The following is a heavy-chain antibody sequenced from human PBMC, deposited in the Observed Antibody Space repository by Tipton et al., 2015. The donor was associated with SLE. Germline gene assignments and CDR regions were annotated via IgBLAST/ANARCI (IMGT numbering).Heavy chain of an antibody. CDR3: ARGEPSGSFDY. CDR1: GFTFSSYW. J-gene: IGHJ4*02. CDR2: ISSSSSYI. V-gene: IGHV3-21*03. Sequence: SLRLSCAASGFTFSSYWMSWVRKAPGKGLEWVSSISSSSSYIYYADSVKGRFTISRDNAKNSLYLQMNSLRAEDTAVYYCARGEPSGSFDYWGQGTLVTVSS. D-gene: IGHD1-26*01.